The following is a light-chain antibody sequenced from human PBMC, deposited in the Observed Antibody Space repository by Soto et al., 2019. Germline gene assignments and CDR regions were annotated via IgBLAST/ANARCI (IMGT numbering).Light chain of an antibody. CDR3: AAWDASLSGHV. CDR1: SSNIGSYP. V-gene: IGLV1-47*02. J-gene: IGLJ1*01. Sequence: SVLTQSPSASGTPGQRVTSACYGSSSNIGSYPVYWYQQLPGTAPKLLINSDDQRPSGVPDRFSASKSGTSASLAISGLRSEDEADYYCAAWDASLSGHVFGAGTKVTVL. CDR2: SDD.